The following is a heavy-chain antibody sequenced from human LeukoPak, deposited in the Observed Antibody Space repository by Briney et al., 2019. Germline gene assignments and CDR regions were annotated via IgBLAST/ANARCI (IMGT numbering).Heavy chain of an antibody. J-gene: IGHJ6*03. CDR3: AREILARDCYDSSYYMDV. CDR1: GGSISSGSYY. D-gene: IGHD3-22*01. Sequence: PSETLSLTCTVSGGSISSGSYYWSWIRQPAGKGLEWIGRIYTSGSTNYNPSLKSRVTISVDTSKNQFSLKLSSVTAADTAVYYCAREILARDCYDSSYYMDVWGKGTTVTISS. CDR2: IYTSGST. V-gene: IGHV4-61*02.